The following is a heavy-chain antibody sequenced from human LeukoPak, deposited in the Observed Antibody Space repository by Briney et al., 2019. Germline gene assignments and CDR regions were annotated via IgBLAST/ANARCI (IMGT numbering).Heavy chain of an antibody. CDR3: AREQGSGSYPNWFDP. Sequence: ASVKVSCKASGYTFTSYGISWVRQAPGQGLEWMGWISAYNGSTNYAQKLQGRVTMTTDTSTSTAYMELRSLRSDDTAVYYCAREQGSGSYPNWFDPWGQGTLVTVSS. J-gene: IGHJ5*02. V-gene: IGHV1-18*04. D-gene: IGHD3-10*01. CDR2: ISAYNGST. CDR1: GYTFTSYG.